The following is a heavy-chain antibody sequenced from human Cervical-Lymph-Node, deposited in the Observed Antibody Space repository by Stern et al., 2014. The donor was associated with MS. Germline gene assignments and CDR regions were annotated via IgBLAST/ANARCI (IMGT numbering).Heavy chain of an antibody. V-gene: IGHV1-46*01. CDR1: GYTFTSYY. CDR2: IHPSGGTT. CDR3: ARGKAGNYYGY. Sequence: MQLVESGAEVKKPGASVKVSCKASGYTFTSYYLHWVRQAPGQGLEWMGIIHPSGGTTSYAQKFQGRVTMTRDTSTTTVYMELSRLRSEDTAVYYCARGKAGNYYGYWGQGTLVTVSS. D-gene: IGHD6-19*01. J-gene: IGHJ4*02.